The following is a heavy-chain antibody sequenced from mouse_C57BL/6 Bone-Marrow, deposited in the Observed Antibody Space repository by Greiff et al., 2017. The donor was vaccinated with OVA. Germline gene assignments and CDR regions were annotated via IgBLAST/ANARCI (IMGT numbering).Heavy chain of an antibody. J-gene: IGHJ2*01. CDR1: GYTFTSYW. Sequence: VQLQQPGAELVRPGTSVKLSCKASGYTFTSYWMHWVKQRPGQGLEWIGVIDPSDSYTNYNQKFKGKATLTVDTSSSTAYMQLSSLTSEDSAVYDCAREDYYYGLDYWGQGTTLTVSS. D-gene: IGHD1-1*01. V-gene: IGHV1-59*01. CDR2: IDPSDSYT. CDR3: AREDYYYGLDY.